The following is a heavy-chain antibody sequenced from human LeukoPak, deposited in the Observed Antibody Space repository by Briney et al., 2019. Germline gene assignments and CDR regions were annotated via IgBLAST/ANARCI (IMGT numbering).Heavy chain of an antibody. CDR2: ISSTSRYI. J-gene: IGHJ4*02. Sequence: PGGSLRLSCVASGFTFSGYSMNWVRQAPGKGLEWVSCISSTSRYIYYADSVKGRFTISRDNAKNSVYLQMNSLRAEDTAVYYCTRAVAADDFSPGYWGQGTLVTVSS. V-gene: IGHV3-21*01. CDR1: GFTFSGYS. CDR3: TRAVAADDFSPGY. D-gene: IGHD3/OR15-3a*01.